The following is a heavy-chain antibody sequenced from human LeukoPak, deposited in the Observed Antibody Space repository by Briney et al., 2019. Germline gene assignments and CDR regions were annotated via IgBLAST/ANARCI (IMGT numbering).Heavy chain of an antibody. V-gene: IGHV4-61*02. CDR1: GGSISSGSYY. CDR2: IYISGST. CDR3: ARDLGFTYYDFWSGYFMGDAFDI. J-gene: IGHJ3*02. Sequence: SETLSLTCTVSGGSISSGSYYWSWIRQPAGKGLEWIGRIYISGSTNYNPSLKSRVTISVDTSKNQFSLKLSSVTAADTAVYYCARDLGFTYYDFWSGYFMGDAFDIWGQGTMVTVSS. D-gene: IGHD3-3*01.